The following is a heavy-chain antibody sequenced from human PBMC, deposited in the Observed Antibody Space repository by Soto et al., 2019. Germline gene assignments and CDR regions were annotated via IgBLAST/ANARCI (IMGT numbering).Heavy chain of an antibody. CDR2: IYYSGST. CDR1: GGSISSGGYY. D-gene: IGHD3-10*01. J-gene: IGHJ5*02. Sequence: PSETLSLTCTVSGGSISSGGYYWSWIRQHPGKGLEWIGYIYYSGSTYYNPSLESRVTISVDTSKNQFSLKLSSVTAADTAVYYCARVSRGAALWFDPWGQGTLVTVSS. CDR3: ARVSRGAALWFDP. V-gene: IGHV4-31*03.